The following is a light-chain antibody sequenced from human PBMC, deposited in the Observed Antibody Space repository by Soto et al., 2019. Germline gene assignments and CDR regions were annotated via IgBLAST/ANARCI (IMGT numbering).Light chain of an antibody. Sequence: QSALTQPRSVSGSPGQSVTISCTGTSSDVGRYDYVSWYQQHPGKAPKLIIYDVTERPAGVHDRFSGSKSGNTASLTISGLQAEDEADYSCCSFAGSFSYVFGGGTKVTGL. J-gene: IGLJ1*01. CDR3: CSFAGSFSYV. V-gene: IGLV2-11*01. CDR2: DVT. CDR1: SSDVGRYDY.